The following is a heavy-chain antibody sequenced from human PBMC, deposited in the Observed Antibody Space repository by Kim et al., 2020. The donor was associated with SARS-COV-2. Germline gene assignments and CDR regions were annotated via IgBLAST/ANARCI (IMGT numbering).Heavy chain of an antibody. J-gene: IGHJ4*02. D-gene: IGHD3-16*01. V-gene: IGHV3-23*01. CDR3: AKGWGAN. CDR2: FSGRRDST. Sequence: GGSLRLSCAASGFTFTKYNMSWVRQASGKGLEWVSGFSGRRDSTYYAESVKGRFTISRDTSKNTLYLQMDSLRAEDTAIYYCAKGWGANWGQGTLGTVSS. CDR1: GFTFTKYN.